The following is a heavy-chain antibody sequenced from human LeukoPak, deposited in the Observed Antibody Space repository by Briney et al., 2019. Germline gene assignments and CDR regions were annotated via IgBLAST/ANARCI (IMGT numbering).Heavy chain of an antibody. V-gene: IGHV4-34*01. CDR1: GGSFSGYY. D-gene: IGHD1-26*01. CDR2: INHSGST. Sequence: PSETLSLTCAVYGGSFSGYYWSWIRQPPGKGLEWIGEINHSGSTNYNPSLKSRVTISVDTSKNQFSLKLSSVTAADTAVYYCASSWMGGSYWGQGTLVTVSS. CDR3: ASSWMGGSY. J-gene: IGHJ4*02.